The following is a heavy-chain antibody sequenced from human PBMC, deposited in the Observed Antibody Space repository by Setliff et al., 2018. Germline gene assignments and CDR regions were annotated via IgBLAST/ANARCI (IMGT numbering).Heavy chain of an antibody. J-gene: IGHJ4*02. CDR2: INTNTGNP. CDR1: GYTFTSYA. V-gene: IGHV7-4-1*02. Sequence: GASVKVSCKASGYTFTSYAMNWVRQAPGQGLEWMGWINTNTGNPTYAQGFTGRFVFSLDTSVSTAYLQISSLKAEDTAVYYCARVQPPLYYDFWSGYYSNFDYWGQGTLVTVSS. CDR3: ARVQPPLYYDFWSGYYSNFDY. D-gene: IGHD3-3*01.